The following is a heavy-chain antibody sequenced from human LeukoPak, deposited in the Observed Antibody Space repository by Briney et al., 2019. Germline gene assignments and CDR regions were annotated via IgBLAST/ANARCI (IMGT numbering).Heavy chain of an antibody. D-gene: IGHD6-19*01. CDR3: ARDSGSGWFPSY. CDR2: IIPIFGTA. Sequence: SVKVSCKASGGTFSSYAISWVRQAPGQGLEWMGGIIPIFGTANYAQKFQGRVTITADESTSTAYMELSSLRSGDTAVYYCARDSGSGWFPSYWGQGTLVTVSS. V-gene: IGHV1-69*13. CDR1: GGTFSSYA. J-gene: IGHJ4*02.